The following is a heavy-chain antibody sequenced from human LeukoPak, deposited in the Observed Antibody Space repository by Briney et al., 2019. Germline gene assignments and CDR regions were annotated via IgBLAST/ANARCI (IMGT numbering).Heavy chain of an antibody. D-gene: IGHD6-6*01. V-gene: IGHV4-59*08. CDR1: GGSISSYY. CDR3: ARFEYSSSYGH. Sequence: SETLSLTCTVSGGSISSYYWSWIRQPPGKGLEWIGYIYYSGSTNYNPSLKSRVTISVDTSKNQFSLKLSSVTAADTAVYYCARFEYSSSYGHWGQGTLVTVSS. J-gene: IGHJ4*02. CDR2: IYYSGST.